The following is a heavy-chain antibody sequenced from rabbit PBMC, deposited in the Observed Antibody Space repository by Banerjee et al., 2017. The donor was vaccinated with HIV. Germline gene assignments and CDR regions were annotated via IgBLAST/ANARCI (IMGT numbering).Heavy chain of an antibody. Sequence: QEHLVESGGGLVTLGGSLKLTCKASGIDFSRNYRMCWVRQAPGKGLELIAWIYTSIGSPYYASWVNGRFTISKSTSLNTVDLKMTSLTAADTATYFCAREHGTGYYAFTLWGPGTLVTVS. CDR3: AREHGTGYYAFTL. CDR2: IYTSIGSP. D-gene: IGHD1-1*01. CDR1: GIDFSRNYR. J-gene: IGHJ4*01. V-gene: IGHV1S43*01.